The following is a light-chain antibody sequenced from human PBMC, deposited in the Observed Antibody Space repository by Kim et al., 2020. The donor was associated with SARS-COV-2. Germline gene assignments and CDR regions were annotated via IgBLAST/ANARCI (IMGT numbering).Light chain of an antibody. CDR2: WAS. V-gene: IGKV4-1*01. J-gene: IGKJ1*01. CDR3: QHWWA. Sequence: DIVMTKSPDSLAVSLGERATINCKSSQSVLYSSNNKNYLAWYQQKPGQPPKLLIYWASTRESGVPDRFSGSGSGTEFTLTISSLQAEDVAVYYCQHWWAFGQGTKVDIK. CDR1: QSVLYSSNNKNY.